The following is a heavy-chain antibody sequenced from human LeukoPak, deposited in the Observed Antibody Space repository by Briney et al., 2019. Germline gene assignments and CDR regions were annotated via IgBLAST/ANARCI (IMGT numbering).Heavy chain of an antibody. Sequence: PSETLSLTCTVSGGSISSGNYYWGWIRQHPGKGLEWIGYISYSGSTYCNPSLKSRVAISADTSKNQFSLKMSSVTATDTAVYYCARRDPTYYYDSRGCYFDYWGQGTLVTVSS. J-gene: IGHJ4*02. CDR2: ISYSGST. CDR3: ARRDPTYYYDSRGCYFDY. V-gene: IGHV4-31*03. D-gene: IGHD3-22*01. CDR1: GGSISSGNYY.